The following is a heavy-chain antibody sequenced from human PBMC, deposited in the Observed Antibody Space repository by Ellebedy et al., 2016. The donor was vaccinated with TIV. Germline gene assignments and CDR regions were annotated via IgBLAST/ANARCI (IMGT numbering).Heavy chain of an antibody. Sequence: GGSLRLSXAASGFTFSSYGMHWVRQAPGKGLEWVAVIWYDGSNKYYADSVKGRFTISRDNSKNTLYLQMNSLRAEDTAVYYCARALSGSYADRDELAPWGQGTLVTVSS. J-gene: IGHJ5*02. CDR2: IWYDGSNK. V-gene: IGHV3-33*01. CDR3: ARALSGSYADRDELAP. CDR1: GFTFSSYG. D-gene: IGHD3-10*01.